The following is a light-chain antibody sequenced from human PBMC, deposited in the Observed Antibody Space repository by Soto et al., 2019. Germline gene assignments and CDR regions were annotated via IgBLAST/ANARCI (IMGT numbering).Light chain of an antibody. V-gene: IGKV1-5*01. J-gene: IGKJ4*01. CDR1: QSISSW. CDR2: DAS. CDR3: QQYNSYSLT. Sequence: DIKMSQSPSTLSAYVGDRVTITCRASQSISSWLAWYQQKPGKAPKLLIYDASSLESGVPSRFSGSGSGTEFTLTISSLQPDDFATYYCQQYNSYSLTFGGRSKV.